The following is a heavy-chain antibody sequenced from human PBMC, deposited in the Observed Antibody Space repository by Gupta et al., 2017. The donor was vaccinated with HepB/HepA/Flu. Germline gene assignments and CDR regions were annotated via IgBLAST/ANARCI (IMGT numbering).Heavy chain of an antibody. CDR2: ISANGDTR. Sequence: EVQLVESGGGLVQPGGSLRLSCAASGFTFSSYEMNWVRQAPGKGLEWVSHISANGDTRYEANSVKGRFTISRDNAKNSLYLERNSLSVEDTAVYYCASSRWFYFDYWGQGTLVTVSS. CDR1: GFTFSSYE. CDR3: ASSRWFYFDY. J-gene: IGHJ4*02. D-gene: IGHD6-13*01. V-gene: IGHV3-48*03.